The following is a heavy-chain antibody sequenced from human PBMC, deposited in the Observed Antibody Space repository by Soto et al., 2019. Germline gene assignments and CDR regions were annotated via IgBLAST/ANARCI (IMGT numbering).Heavy chain of an antibody. CDR1: GFTFRSYW. V-gene: IGHV3-7*01. CDR3: ARGAWD. J-gene: IGHJ4*02. CDR2: IKQDGSEK. D-gene: IGHD1-26*01. Sequence: EVQLVESGGGLVQPGGSLRLSCAASGFTFRSYWMRWVRQAPEKGLEWVANIKQDGSEKYNVDSVKGRFTISRDNAKNQLYLQMNSLRAEDTAVYYCARGAWDWGQGTLVTVSS.